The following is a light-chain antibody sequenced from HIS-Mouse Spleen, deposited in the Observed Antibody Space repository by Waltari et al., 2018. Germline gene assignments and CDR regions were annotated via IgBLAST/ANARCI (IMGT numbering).Light chain of an antibody. Sequence: DIQMTQSPSSLSASVGDRVTITCQASQDISNYLNWYKQKPGKAPKPLIYDASNLETGVPSRVSGSGSGTDFTFTISSLQPEDIATYYCQQYDNLPLTFGGGTKVEIK. CDR1: QDISNY. CDR2: DAS. V-gene: IGKV1-33*01. J-gene: IGKJ4*01. CDR3: QQYDNLPLT.